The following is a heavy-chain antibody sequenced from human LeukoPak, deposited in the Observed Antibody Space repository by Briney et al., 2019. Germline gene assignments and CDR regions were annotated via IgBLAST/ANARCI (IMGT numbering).Heavy chain of an antibody. CDR3: VRSAGSLFDY. CDR1: GFTFSSHW. Sequence: GGSLTLSCSASGFTFSSHWMHWVRQAPGKGLEWVAIIKQDGSEKFYVDSVKGRFTVSRDNIKNLQYLQMNTLRVEDKDVYYCVRSAGSLFDYWGQGTLVTVSS. D-gene: IGHD3-3*01. V-gene: IGHV3-7*01. J-gene: IGHJ4*02. CDR2: IKQDGSEK.